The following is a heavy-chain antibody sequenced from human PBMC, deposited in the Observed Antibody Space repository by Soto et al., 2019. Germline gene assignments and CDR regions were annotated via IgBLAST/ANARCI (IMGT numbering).Heavy chain of an antibody. Sequence: GGSLRLSCAASGFTFSYAWMNWVRQAPGKGLEWVGRIRSKTDGGTTDSAAPVKGRFTISRDDSKNTLYLQMNSLKTEDTAVYYCTTDYYDSSGYYTFGYWGQGTLVTVSS. CDR2: IRSKTDGGTT. D-gene: IGHD3-22*01. CDR1: GFTFSYAW. V-gene: IGHV3-15*07. J-gene: IGHJ4*02. CDR3: TTDYYDSSGYYTFGY.